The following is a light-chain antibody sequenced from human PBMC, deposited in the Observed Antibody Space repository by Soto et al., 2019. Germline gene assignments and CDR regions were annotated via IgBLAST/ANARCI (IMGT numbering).Light chain of an antibody. CDR3: QQYSNAAWT. CDR1: QSVSSSY. V-gene: IGKV3-20*01. CDR2: GAS. Sequence: EIVLTQSPGTLSLSPGERATLSCRASQSVSSSYLGWYQQKPGQAPRLLIFGASSRATGIPDRFSGSGSESDFTLTISRLEPEGVAVYYCQQYSNAAWTFGQGTRVEI. J-gene: IGKJ1*01.